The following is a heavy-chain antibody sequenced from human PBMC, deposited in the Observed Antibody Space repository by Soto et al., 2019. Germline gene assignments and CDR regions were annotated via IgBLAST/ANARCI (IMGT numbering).Heavy chain of an antibody. CDR3: AKVVAMVRGAISYFDY. CDR2: ISGSGGST. V-gene: IGHV3-23*01. Sequence: GGSLRLSCAASGFTFSSYAMSWVRQAPGKGLEWVSAISGSGGSTYYADSVKGRFTISRDNSKNTLYLQMNSLRAEDTAVYYCAKVVAMVRGAISYFDYWGQGTLVTVSS. J-gene: IGHJ4*02. CDR1: GFTFSSYA. D-gene: IGHD3-10*01.